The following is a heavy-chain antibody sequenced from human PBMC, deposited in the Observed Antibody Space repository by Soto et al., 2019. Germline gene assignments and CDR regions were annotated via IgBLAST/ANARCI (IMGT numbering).Heavy chain of an antibody. CDR3: ARDSRYCTGSGCSIMRDAFDV. D-gene: IGHD2-15*01. J-gene: IGHJ3*01. CDR2: VYHSGTT. Sequence: QVLLQESGPGLVKPSGTLSLTCTVSHLSVTNNKYWSWVRQSPGKPLEGIGEVYHSGTTYYNPSLSSRVRMSMDMSKNQISPILTSVTAADTAVYYCARDSRYCTGSGCSIMRDAFDVWGQGTLVTVSS. V-gene: IGHV4-4*02. CDR1: HLSVTNNKY.